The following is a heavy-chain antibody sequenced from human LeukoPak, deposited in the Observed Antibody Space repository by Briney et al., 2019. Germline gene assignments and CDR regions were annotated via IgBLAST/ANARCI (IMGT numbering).Heavy chain of an antibody. V-gene: IGHV4-59*12. CDR2: IYYSGST. Sequence: SETLSLTCTVSGGSISSYYWSWIRQPPGKGLEWIGYIYYSGSTNYNPSLKCRVTISVDTSKNQFSLKLSSVTAADTAVYYCAREKVGATGDWGQGTLVTVSS. J-gene: IGHJ4*02. CDR1: GGSISSYY. D-gene: IGHD1-26*01. CDR3: AREKVGATGD.